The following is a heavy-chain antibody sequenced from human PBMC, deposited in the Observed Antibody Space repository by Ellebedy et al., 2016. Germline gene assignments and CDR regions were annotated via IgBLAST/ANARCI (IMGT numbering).Heavy chain of an antibody. J-gene: IGHJ3*02. Sequence: SETLSLXXAVYGGSFSGYYWSWIRQPPGKGLEWIGYIYYSRSTNYNPSLKSRVTISVDTSKNQFSLKLSSVTAADTAVYYCARLVYYDSPDAFDIWGQGTMVTVSS. D-gene: IGHD3-22*01. V-gene: IGHV4-59*01. CDR2: IYYSRST. CDR1: GGSFSGYY. CDR3: ARLVYYDSPDAFDI.